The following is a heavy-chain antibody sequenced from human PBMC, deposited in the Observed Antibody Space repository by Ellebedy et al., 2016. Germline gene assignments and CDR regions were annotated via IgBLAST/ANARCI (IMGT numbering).Heavy chain of an antibody. J-gene: IGHJ4*02. Sequence: LSLTCAASGFTFSTYWMSWVRPAPGKGLEWVSHISSSAGSTYYAASVKGRFTISRDNSKNTLFLHMNNLRDEDTALYYCAAGGSYGFWGQGTLVTVSS. CDR2: ISSSAGST. D-gene: IGHD1-26*01. CDR1: GFTFSTYW. V-gene: IGHV3-23*01. CDR3: AAGGSYGF.